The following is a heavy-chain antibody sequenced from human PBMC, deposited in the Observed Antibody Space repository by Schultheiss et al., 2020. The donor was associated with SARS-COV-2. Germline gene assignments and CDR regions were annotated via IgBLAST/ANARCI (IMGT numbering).Heavy chain of an antibody. CDR2: IYTSGST. CDR3: ARIQYSSSLFDY. V-gene: IGHV4-61*08. J-gene: IGHJ4*02. D-gene: IGHD6-6*01. Sequence: SETLSLTCTVSGGSISSGDYYWSWIRQPPGKGLEWIGRIYTSGSTNYNPSLKSRVTISVDTSKNQFSLKLSSVTAADTAVYYCARIQYSSSLFDYWGQGTLVTVSS. CDR1: GGSISSGDYY.